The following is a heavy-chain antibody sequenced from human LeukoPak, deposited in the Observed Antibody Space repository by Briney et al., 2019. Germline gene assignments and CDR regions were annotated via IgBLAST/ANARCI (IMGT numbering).Heavy chain of an antibody. V-gene: IGHV3-23*01. J-gene: IGHJ2*01. D-gene: IGHD3-9*01. Sequence: GGSLRLSCAASGFTFSSYAMSWVRQAPGKGLEWVSAISGSGGSTYYADSVKGRFTISRDNSKNTLYLQMNSLRAEDTAVYYCAKEVRYFDWLTDGGVNSYFDLWGRGTLVTVSS. CDR2: ISGSGGST. CDR3: AKEVRYFDWLTDGGVNSYFDL. CDR1: GFTFSSYA.